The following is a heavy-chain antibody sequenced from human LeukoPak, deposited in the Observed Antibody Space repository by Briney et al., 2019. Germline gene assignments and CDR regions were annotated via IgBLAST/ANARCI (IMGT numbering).Heavy chain of an antibody. CDR2: ISGSGGST. Sequence: GGSLRLSCAASGFTFSSYAMSWVRQAPGKGLEWVSAISGSGGSTYYADAVKGRFTISRDNSKNTLYLQMNSRRAEDTAVYYCATSDILTGYYSRLFDYWGQGTLVTVSS. D-gene: IGHD3-9*01. CDR3: ATSDILTGYYSRLFDY. CDR1: GFTFSSYA. V-gene: IGHV3-23*01. J-gene: IGHJ4*02.